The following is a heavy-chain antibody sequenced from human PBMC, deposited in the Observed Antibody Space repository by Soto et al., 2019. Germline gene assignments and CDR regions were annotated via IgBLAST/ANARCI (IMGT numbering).Heavy chain of an antibody. V-gene: IGHV3-7*05. CDR3: ARSRYYYYGMDV. D-gene: IGHD6-13*01. CDR2: IKQDGSEK. Sequence: EVQLVESGGGLVQPGGSLRLSCAASGFTVSSYWMSWVRQAPGKGLEWVANIKQDGSEKYYVDSVKGRFTISRDNAKNSLDLQMNSLRAEDTAVYYCARSRYYYYGMDVWGQGTTVTVSS. CDR1: GFTVSSYW. J-gene: IGHJ6*02.